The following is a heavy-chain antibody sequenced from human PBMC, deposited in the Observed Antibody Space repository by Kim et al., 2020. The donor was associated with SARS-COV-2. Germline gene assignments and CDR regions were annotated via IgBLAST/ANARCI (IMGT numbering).Heavy chain of an antibody. CDR2: IIPIFGTA. J-gene: IGHJ6*02. Sequence: SVKVSCKASGGTFSSYAISWVRQAPGQGLEWMGGIIPIFGTANYAQKFQGRVTITADESTSTAYMELSSLRSEDTAVYYCARAGWARCSSTSCYTDYYYYGMDVWGRGSTVTVAS. CDR1: GGTFSSYA. V-gene: IGHV1-69*13. CDR3: ARAGWARCSSTSCYTDYYYYGMDV. D-gene: IGHD2-2*02.